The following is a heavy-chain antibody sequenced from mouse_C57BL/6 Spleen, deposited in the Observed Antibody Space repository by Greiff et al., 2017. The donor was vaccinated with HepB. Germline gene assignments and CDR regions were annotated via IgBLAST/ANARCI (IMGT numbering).Heavy chain of an antibody. V-gene: IGHV14-3*01. D-gene: IGHD1-1*01. CDR2: IDPANGNT. J-gene: IGHJ3*01. CDR3: ARDYYGSSYGAWFAY. CDR1: GFNIKNTY. Sequence: EVQRVESVAELVRPGASVKLSCTASGFNIKNTYMHWVKQRPEQGLEWIGRIDPANGNTKYAPKFQGKATITADTSSNTAYLQLSSLTSEDTAIYYCARDYYGSSYGAWFAYWGQGTLVTVSA.